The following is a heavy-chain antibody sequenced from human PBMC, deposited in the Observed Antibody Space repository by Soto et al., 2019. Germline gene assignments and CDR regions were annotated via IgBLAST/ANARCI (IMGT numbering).Heavy chain of an antibody. V-gene: IGHV2-5*02. Sequence: ITLKESGPTLVKPTQTLTLTCTFSGFSLNTGGVGVGWVRQPRGKAMEWLALIYWDDDERYRPSLRSRLNITKDTINTQVVLTMTNMDPKDTATYYCVRNWRYYGGDYYYGMDAWGQGTTVTVSS. CDR3: VRNWRYYGGDYYYGMDA. J-gene: IGHJ6*02. CDR1: GFSLNTGGVG. D-gene: IGHD3-10*01. CDR2: IYWDDDE.